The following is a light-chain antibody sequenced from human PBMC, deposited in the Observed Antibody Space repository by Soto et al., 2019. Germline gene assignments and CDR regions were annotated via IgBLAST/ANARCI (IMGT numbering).Light chain of an antibody. J-gene: IGLJ3*02. CDR2: EVS. CDR1: SNDVGIYNS. CDR3: SSYTIRSTLV. V-gene: IGLV2-14*01. Sequence: QSALTQPASVSGSPGQSITISCTGTSNDVGIYNSVSWYQHHPGEAPKLMIYEVSNRPSEVSNRFSGSKSGNTASLTISGLQADDEADYYCSSYTIRSTLVFGGGTKLTVL.